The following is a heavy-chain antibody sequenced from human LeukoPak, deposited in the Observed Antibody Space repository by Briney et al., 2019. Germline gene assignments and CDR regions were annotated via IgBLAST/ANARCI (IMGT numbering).Heavy chain of an antibody. V-gene: IGHV4-59*01. D-gene: IGHD6-13*01. CDR2: IYDSLST. CDR3: ARRSWYVDY. Sequence: PSETLSLTCTVSGGSMSTYYWSWIRQPPGKGLEWIGYIYDSLSTDYNPSLKSRVTISVDMSKNQFSLKLTSVTAADTAVYYCARRSWYVDYWGQGILVTVSS. CDR1: GGSMSTYY. J-gene: IGHJ4*02.